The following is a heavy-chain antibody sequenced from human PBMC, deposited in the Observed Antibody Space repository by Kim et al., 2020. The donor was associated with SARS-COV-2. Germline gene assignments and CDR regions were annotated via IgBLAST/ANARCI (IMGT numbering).Heavy chain of an antibody. V-gene: IGHV5-51*01. CDR3: ARLGYTPDENALDL. Sequence: GESLKISCKASGYIFTNYWIAWVRQMPGRGLEWMVFTFPRDSDTRYSPSFQGLVTISSDKSIRTAYLQWSSLTAPDTAVYYCARLGYTPDENALDLWGPGALVTVSS. CDR2: TFPRDSDT. CDR1: GYIFTNYW. J-gene: IGHJ3*01. D-gene: IGHD5-18*01.